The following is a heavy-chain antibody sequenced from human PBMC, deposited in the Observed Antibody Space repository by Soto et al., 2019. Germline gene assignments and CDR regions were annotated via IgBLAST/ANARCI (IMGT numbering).Heavy chain of an antibody. CDR2: INPNSGGT. CDR3: ARDLGSGGSCYPSNWLDL. J-gene: IGHJ5*02. D-gene: IGHD2-15*01. CDR1: GYTFTGYY. Sequence: ASVKVSCKASGYTFTGYYMHWVRQAPGQGLEWMGWINPNSGGTNYAQKFQGWVTMTRDTSISTAYMELSRLRSDDTAVYYCARDLGSGGSCYPSNWLDLWGQGTLDTVSS. V-gene: IGHV1-2*04.